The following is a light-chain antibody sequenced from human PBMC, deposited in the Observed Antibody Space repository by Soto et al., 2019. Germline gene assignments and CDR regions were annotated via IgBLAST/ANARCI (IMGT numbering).Light chain of an antibody. CDR2: ANS. CDR3: QSYDTSLSGSRV. J-gene: IGLJ3*02. Sequence: QSVLTQPPSVSGAPGQRVTISCTGSSSNIGAGYDVHWYQQFPGTAPKVLIYANSNRPSGVPGRFSGSKSGTSAYLAITGLQAEDEADYYCQSYDTSLSGSRVFGGGTKLTVL. V-gene: IGLV1-40*01. CDR1: SSNIGAGYD.